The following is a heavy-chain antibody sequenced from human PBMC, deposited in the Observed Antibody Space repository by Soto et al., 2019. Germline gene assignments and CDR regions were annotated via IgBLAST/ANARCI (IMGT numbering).Heavy chain of an antibody. Sequence: GASVKVSCKASGGTFRSYDISWVREAPGQGLEWMGGIIPIFGTANYAQKFQGRVTITADKSTSTAYMELSSLRSEDTAVYYCARDQIYSNSTLQYYYYGMDVWGQGTTVTV. CDR2: IIPIFGTA. J-gene: IGHJ6*02. CDR1: GGTFRSYD. CDR3: ARDQIYSNSTLQYYYYGMDV. D-gene: IGHD4-4*01. V-gene: IGHV1-69*06.